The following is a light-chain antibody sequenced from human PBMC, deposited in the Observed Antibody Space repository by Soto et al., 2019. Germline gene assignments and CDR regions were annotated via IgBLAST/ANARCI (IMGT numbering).Light chain of an antibody. V-gene: IGLV4-69*01. CDR1: SGHSSYA. Sequence: QLVLTQSPSASASLGASVKLTCTLSSGHSSYAIAWHQQQPEKGPRYLMKLNSDGSHSKGDGIPDRFSGSSSGAERYLTISSLQSEHEADYYCQTWGTGIVVFGRGTKLTVL. CDR3: QTWGTGIVV. J-gene: IGLJ2*01. CDR2: LNSDGSH.